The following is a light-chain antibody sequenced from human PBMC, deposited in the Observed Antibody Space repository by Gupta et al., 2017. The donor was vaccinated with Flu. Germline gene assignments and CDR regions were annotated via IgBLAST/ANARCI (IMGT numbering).Light chain of an antibody. CDR2: EVT. V-gene: IGLV2-14*01. Sequence: SALTQPAAVSWSPGQSIHISCHATSSDVGVYNYVSWYQQHPGKAPNLLIYEVTNRPSGVSNRFAGSKSGNTASLTISGLQAEDEADYYCCSYTSGSTPYVFGTGTKVTVL. J-gene: IGLJ1*01. CDR1: SSDVGVYNY. CDR3: CSYTSGSTPYV.